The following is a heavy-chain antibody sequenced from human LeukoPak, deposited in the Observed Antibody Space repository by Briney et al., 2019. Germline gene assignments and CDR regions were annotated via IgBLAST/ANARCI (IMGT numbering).Heavy chain of an antibody. CDR3: ARAGYCSGGSCYGSDY. Sequence: GGSLRLSCAASGFNFSSYGMHWVRQAPGKGLEWMAAIWYDGSIKYYADSVKGRFTISRDNSKNTLYLQMDSLRAEDTAVYYCARAGYCSGGSCYGSDYWGQGTLVSVSS. CDR1: GFNFSSYG. J-gene: IGHJ4*02. D-gene: IGHD2-15*01. CDR2: IWYDGSIK. V-gene: IGHV3-33*01.